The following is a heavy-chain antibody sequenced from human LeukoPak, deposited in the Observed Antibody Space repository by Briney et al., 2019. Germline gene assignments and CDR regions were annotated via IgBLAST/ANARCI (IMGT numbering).Heavy chain of an antibody. D-gene: IGHD3-9*01. J-gene: IGHJ4*02. V-gene: IGHV4-59*01. CDR2: ISNSGRT. CDR3: ARGDFDWLVAFDY. CDR1: GASISSFY. Sequence: PSETLSLTCRASGASISSFYWSWIRQSPGKGLEWLGYISNSGRTIYNPSLRSRVAISGDTSKNQLSLNLASVTAADSAVYYCARGDFDWLVAFDYWGQGTLVAVSA.